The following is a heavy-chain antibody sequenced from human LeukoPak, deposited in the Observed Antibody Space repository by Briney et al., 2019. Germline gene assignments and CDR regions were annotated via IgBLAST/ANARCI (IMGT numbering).Heavy chain of an antibody. CDR1: GGSISSYY. CDR3: ARGHRVYSGSYYYFDY. V-gene: IGHV4-4*07. CDR2: IYTSGST. Sequence: PSETLSLTCTVSGGSISSYYWSWIRQPAGKGLEWIGRIYTSGSTNYNPSLTSRVTMSVDTSKNQFSLKLSSVTAADTAVYYCARGHRVYSGSYYYFDYWGQGTLVTVSS. J-gene: IGHJ4*02. D-gene: IGHD1-26*01.